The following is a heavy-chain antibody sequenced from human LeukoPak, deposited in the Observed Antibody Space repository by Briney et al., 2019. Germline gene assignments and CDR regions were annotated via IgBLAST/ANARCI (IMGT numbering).Heavy chain of an antibody. V-gene: IGHV1-2*02. Sequence: ASVKVSCKASGYTFTGYYMHWVRQAPGQGLEWMGWINPNSGGTNYAQKFQGRVTMTRDTSISTAYMELSRLRSDDTAVYYCARGMGATGHDAFDIWGQGTMVTVSS. CDR1: GYTFTGYY. CDR3: ARGMGATGHDAFDI. D-gene: IGHD1-26*01. CDR2: INPNSGGT. J-gene: IGHJ3*02.